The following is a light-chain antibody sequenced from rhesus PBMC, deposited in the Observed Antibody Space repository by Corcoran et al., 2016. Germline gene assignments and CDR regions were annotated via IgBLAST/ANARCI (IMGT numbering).Light chain of an antibody. J-gene: IGKJ2*01. CDR3: QHYYGTPYS. Sequence: DIQMTQSPSSLSASVGDRVTITCRASQGITNDLAWYQQKPGEAPRLLIYEAASLQSGIPSRFSGSGSWTDFTLTISSLQSGDFATYYCQHYYGTPYSFGHGTKVEI. CDR2: EAA. V-gene: IGKV1-33*02. CDR1: QGITND.